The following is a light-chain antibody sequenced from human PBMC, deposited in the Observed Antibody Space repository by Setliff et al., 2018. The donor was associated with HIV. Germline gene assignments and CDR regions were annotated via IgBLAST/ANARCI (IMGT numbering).Light chain of an antibody. Sequence: QSALTQPASVSGSPGQSITISCTGTSSDVGSYKLVSWYQQHPGKAPRLMIYEVTKRPSGVSNRFSGSKSGNTASLTISGLQSEDDADYYCCSCAGSNTFVFGTGTKV. CDR1: SSDVGSYKL. J-gene: IGLJ1*01. V-gene: IGLV2-23*02. CDR2: EVT. CDR3: CSCAGSNTFV.